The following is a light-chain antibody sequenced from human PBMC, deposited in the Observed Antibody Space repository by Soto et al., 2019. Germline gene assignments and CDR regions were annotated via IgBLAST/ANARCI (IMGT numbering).Light chain of an antibody. V-gene: IGKV3-11*01. J-gene: IGKJ5*01. CDR3: QQRHMWTIT. CDR1: ESVSRN. CDR2: DAY. Sequence: EIVMTQSPATPSVSPGERATLSCRASESVSRNLAWYQQKPGQAPRLLIYDAYNRATGIPPRFSGSVSGTDCTLTISCLEKEDAAVYYCQQRHMWTITFGQGTRLEIK.